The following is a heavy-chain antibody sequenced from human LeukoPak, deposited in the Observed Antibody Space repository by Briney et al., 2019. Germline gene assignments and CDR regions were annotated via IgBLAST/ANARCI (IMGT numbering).Heavy chain of an antibody. CDR1: GYTLTELS. D-gene: IGHD6-19*01. V-gene: IGHV1-24*01. Sequence: ASVKVSCKVSGYTLTELSMHWVRQAPGKGLEWMGGFDPEDGETIYAQKFQGRVTMTEDTSTDTAYMELSSLRSEDTAVYYCATPAPYSSGWGGDFDYWGQGTLVTVSS. J-gene: IGHJ4*02. CDR2: FDPEDGET. CDR3: ATPAPYSSGWGGDFDY.